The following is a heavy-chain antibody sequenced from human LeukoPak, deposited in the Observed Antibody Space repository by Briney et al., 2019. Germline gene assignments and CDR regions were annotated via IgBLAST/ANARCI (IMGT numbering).Heavy chain of an antibody. Sequence: GGSLRLSCAASGFPLSSYSINWFRQAPGKGLEWVAYISASGSNIYYVDSVKGRFTVSRDNPKSSLFLQMNSPRAEDTAVYYCASGYCSGGHCYSVYFQHWGQGTLVTVSS. J-gene: IGHJ1*01. CDR3: ASGYCSGGHCYSVYFQH. V-gene: IGHV3-48*01. CDR1: GFPLSSYS. D-gene: IGHD2-15*01. CDR2: ISASGSNI.